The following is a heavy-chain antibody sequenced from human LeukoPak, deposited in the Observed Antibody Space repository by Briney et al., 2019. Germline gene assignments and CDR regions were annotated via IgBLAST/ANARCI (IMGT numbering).Heavy chain of an antibody. J-gene: IGHJ4*02. Sequence: PGGSLRLSCAASGFNFIDYSMNWVRQAPGRGLEWVGRIRSNSDGGTTDYAAPVKGRFSISRDDSKNTLYLQMNSLTTEDTAVYFCSTKVRGTGDYWGQGTLVTVSS. CDR3: STKVRGTGDY. CDR2: IRSNSDGGTT. V-gene: IGHV3-15*01. D-gene: IGHD3-10*01. CDR1: GFNFIDYS.